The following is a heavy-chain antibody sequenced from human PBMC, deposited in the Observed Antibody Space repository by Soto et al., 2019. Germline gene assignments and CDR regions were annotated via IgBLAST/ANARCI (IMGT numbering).Heavy chain of an antibody. V-gene: IGHV5-10-1*01. D-gene: IGHD3-22*01. CDR2: IDPSDSQT. CDR3: ARQTYDSDTGPHFQYYFDS. J-gene: IGHJ4*02. CDR1: GYSFAGYL. Sequence: GESLKISCKGSGYSFAGYLITWVRQKPVKGLEWMGRIDPSDSQTYYSPSFRGHVTISVTKSITTVFLQWSSLRASDTAMYYCARQTYDSDTGPHFQYYFDSWGQGTPVTVSS.